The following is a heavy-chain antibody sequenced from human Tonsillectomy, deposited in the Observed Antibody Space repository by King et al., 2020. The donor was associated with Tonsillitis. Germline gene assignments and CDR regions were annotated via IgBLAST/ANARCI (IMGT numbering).Heavy chain of an antibody. CDR3: AKEGAHDNSTPWYYYGMDV. CDR1: GFTFDDYA. CDR2: ISWNSGYI. Sequence: VQLVESGGDLVQPGRSLRLSCAASGFTFDDYAMHWVRQAPGKGLEGVSGISWNSGYIGYADSVKGRFTISRDNAKNSLYLQMNSLRAEQTTLYYCAKEGAHDNSTPWYYYGMDVWGQGTTVTVSS. D-gene: IGHD4-23*01. V-gene: IGHV3-9*01. J-gene: IGHJ6*02.